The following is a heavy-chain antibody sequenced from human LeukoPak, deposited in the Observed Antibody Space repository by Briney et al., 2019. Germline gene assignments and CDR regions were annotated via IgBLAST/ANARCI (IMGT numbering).Heavy chain of an antibody. CDR1: GYTFTGYY. D-gene: IGHD3-3*01. CDR3: ARSLRFFDY. J-gene: IGHJ4*02. V-gene: IGHV1-2*02. CDR2: INPNSGGT. Sequence: GASVKVSCKASGYTFTGYYMHWVRQAPGQGLEWMGWINPNSGGTNYAQKFQGRVTITRNTSISTAYMELSSLRSEDTAVYYCARSLRFFDYWGQGTLVTVSS.